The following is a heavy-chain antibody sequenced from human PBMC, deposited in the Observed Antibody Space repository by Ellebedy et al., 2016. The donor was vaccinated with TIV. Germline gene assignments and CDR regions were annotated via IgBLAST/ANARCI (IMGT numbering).Heavy chain of an antibody. CDR2: ISAYNGNT. J-gene: IGHJ4*02. CDR1: GYTFNSYG. CDR3: ARDGVYYGSGSSMRGFDY. D-gene: IGHD3-10*01. Sequence: ASVKVSCKASGYTFNSYGISWVRQAPGQGLEWMGWISAYNGNTNYAQKVQGRVTMTTDTSTSTAYMELRSLRSDDTAVYYCARDGVYYGSGSSMRGFDYWGQGTLVTVSS. V-gene: IGHV1-18*01.